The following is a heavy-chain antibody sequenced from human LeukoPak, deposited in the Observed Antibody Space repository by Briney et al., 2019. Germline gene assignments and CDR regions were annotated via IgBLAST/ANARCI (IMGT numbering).Heavy chain of an antibody. CDR1: GFTFSSYS. CDR2: ITSSSSYI. J-gene: IGHJ4*02. V-gene: IGHV3-21*01. Sequence: GGSLRLSCAVSGFTFSSYSIHWVRQAPGRGLEWVSSITSSSSYIYYADSVKGRFTISRDNAKNSLYLQVNSLRAEDTAVYYCARGLDGYNPIDYWGQGTLVTVSS. CDR3: ARGLDGYNPIDY. D-gene: IGHD5-24*01.